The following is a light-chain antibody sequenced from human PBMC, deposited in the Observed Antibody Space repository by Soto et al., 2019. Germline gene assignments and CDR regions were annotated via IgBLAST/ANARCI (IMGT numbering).Light chain of an antibody. CDR3: SSYTTSTSFIL. V-gene: IGLV2-14*01. J-gene: IGLJ2*01. CDR2: EVS. Sequence: QSALTQPASVSGSPGQSITISCTGTSSDIGNYDFVSWYQQVPGTAPKAMIYEVSSQPSGVSNRFSGSKSGNTASLTISGLQAEDEAYYYCSSYTTSTSFILFGGGTKLTVL. CDR1: SSDIGNYDF.